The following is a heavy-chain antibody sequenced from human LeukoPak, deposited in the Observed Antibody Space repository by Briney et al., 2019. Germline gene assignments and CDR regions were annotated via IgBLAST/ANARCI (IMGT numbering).Heavy chain of an antibody. CDR3: AKSPRGYCSGGSCYYLDY. CDR2: ISGSCGST. CDR1: GFTFSCYA. Sequence: GASLRLSCAASGFTFSCYAMSWVRQAPGKGPEWVSAISGSCGSTYYADPEKGRFPISRDNSKNTLYLQMNSLSAEDTAVYYCAKSPRGYCSGGSCYYLDYWGQGTLVTVSS. J-gene: IGHJ4*02. D-gene: IGHD2-15*01. V-gene: IGHV3-23*01.